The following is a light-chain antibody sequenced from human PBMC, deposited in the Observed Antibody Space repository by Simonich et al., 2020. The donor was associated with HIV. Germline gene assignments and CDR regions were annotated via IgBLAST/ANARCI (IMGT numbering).Light chain of an antibody. CDR2: DVS. J-gene: IGLJ2*01. CDR1: SSDIGTYNY. Sequence: QSALTQPRSVSGSPGQSVTISCTGSSSDIGTYNYVSWYQKQPGQAPKLMIYDVSKRPSGIPDRFSGSKSGNTASLTISGLQAEDEAYYYCCSYAGRYIHLLFGGGTKLTVL. CDR3: CSYAGRYIHLL. V-gene: IGLV2-11*01.